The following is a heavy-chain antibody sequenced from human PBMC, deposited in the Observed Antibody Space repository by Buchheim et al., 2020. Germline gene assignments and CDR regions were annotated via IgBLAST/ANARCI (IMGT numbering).Heavy chain of an antibody. V-gene: IGHV3-23*01. J-gene: IGHJ4*02. CDR2: ISGSDGST. CDR1: GFTFSTYA. Sequence: EVQLLESGGGLVQPGGSLRLSCAASGFTFSTYAMSWVRQAPGKGLEWVSSISGSDGSTYYADSVKGRFTISRDNSKNTLYLQMNGRRAEDTAVYYCAKDPASAVNGYNFLFDYWGQGTL. D-gene: IGHD5-24*01. CDR3: AKDPASAVNGYNFLFDY.